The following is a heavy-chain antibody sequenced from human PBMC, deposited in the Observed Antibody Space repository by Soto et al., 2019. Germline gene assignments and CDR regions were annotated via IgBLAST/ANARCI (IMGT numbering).Heavy chain of an antibody. V-gene: IGHV1-2*02. CDR3: ARGRYVQKLELTHWFDP. D-gene: IGHD1-7*01. Sequence: ASVKVSFKASGYTFTGYYMHWVRQAPGQGLEWMGWINPNSGGTNYAQKFQGRVTMTRDTSTSTVYMELSSLRSEDTAVYYCARGRYVQKLELTHWFDPWGQGTLVTVSS. CDR2: INPNSGGT. CDR1: GYTFTGYY. J-gene: IGHJ5*02.